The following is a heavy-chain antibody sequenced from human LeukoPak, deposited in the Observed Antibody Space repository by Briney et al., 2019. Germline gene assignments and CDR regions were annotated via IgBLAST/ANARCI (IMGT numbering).Heavy chain of an antibody. V-gene: IGHV4-34*01. CDR3: ATIRCGHGHDMSYNH. J-gene: IGHJ5*02. CDR2: VSPGGYT. D-gene: IGHD2-21*01. CDR1: GVPMSDYY. Sequence: SETLSLTCTVSGVPMSDYYWIWMRQCPGKGLEWIGEVSPGGYTNYNPSLKSRVIISEDPSESHLSLRLRSVTAADTAMYYCATIRCGHGHDMSYNHWAQGTLVTVSS.